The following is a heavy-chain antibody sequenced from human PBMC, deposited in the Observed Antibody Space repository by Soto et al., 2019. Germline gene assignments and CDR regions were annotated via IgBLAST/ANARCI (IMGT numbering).Heavy chain of an antibody. Sequence: QVQLVQSGAEVKKPGASVKVSCKASGYTFTSYGISWVRQAPGQGLEWMGWISAYNGNTNYAQKLQGRVTMTTDTSTSTAYMELRSLRSDETDVYYCASVPMVRGCVMVAYNWFDPWGQGTLVTVSS. CDR1: GYTFTSYG. D-gene: IGHD3-10*01. V-gene: IGHV1-18*04. J-gene: IGHJ5*02. CDR3: ASVPMVRGCVMVAYNWFDP. CDR2: ISAYNGNT.